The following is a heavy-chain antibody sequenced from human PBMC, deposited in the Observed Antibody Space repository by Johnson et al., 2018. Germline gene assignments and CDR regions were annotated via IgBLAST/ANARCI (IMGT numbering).Heavy chain of an antibody. CDR3: GRAAYNDFWGGYYLNYAMDV. D-gene: IGHD3-3*01. CDR2: IGGSGGST. CDR1: GFTFSSYA. Sequence: VQLVQSGGGVVQPGRSLRLSCAASGFTFSSYAMSWVRQAPGKGLEWVSAIGGSGGSTYYEDSAKGRFAISRDNSKNTMYLQMNSRRAEDTAVYYCGRAAYNDFWGGYYLNYAMDVWGRGTTVTVSS. J-gene: IGHJ6*02. V-gene: IGHV3-23*04.